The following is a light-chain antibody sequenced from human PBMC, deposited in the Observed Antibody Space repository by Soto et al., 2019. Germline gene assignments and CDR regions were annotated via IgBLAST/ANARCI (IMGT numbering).Light chain of an antibody. CDR1: SSDVGGYNY. CDR2: DVS. CDR3: CSFAGSNTYV. V-gene: IGLV2-11*01. Sequence: QSALTQPRSVSGCPGQSVTISCTGTSSDVGGYNYVSWYQQHPGKAPKFMIYDVSKRPSGVPDRFSGSKSGNTASLTISGLQAEEEADYYCCSFAGSNTYVFGTGTKLTVL. J-gene: IGLJ1*01.